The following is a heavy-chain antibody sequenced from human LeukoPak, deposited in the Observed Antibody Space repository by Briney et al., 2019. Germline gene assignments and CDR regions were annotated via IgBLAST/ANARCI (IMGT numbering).Heavy chain of an antibody. V-gene: IGHV3-23*01. CDR1: GFTFSNYV. D-gene: IGHD5/OR15-5a*01. CDR3: AKDQGLPGYYYYTGV. Sequence: PGGSLRLSCAASGFTFSNYVMSWVRQAPGKGLEWVSAISGSGGSTYYADSVKGRFTISRDNSKNTLYLQMNSLRAEDTAVYYCAKDQGLPGYYYYTGVWGKGTTVTVSS. CDR2: ISGSGGST. J-gene: IGHJ6*03.